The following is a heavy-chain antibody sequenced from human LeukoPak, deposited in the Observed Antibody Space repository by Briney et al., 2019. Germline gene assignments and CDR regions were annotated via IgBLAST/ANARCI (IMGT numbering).Heavy chain of an antibody. D-gene: IGHD6-19*01. J-gene: IGHJ3*02. CDR2: ISYDGRDK. V-gene: IGHV3-30*04. CDR3: ARDRESYSSGWFDAFDI. CDR1: RFTFSNYA. Sequence: GGSLRLSCAASRFTFSNYALHWVRQAPGKGLEWVALISYDGRDKYYADSVRGRFTISRDNSKNTVYLQMNSPRAEDTAVYYCARDRESYSSGWFDAFDIWGQGTMVTVSS.